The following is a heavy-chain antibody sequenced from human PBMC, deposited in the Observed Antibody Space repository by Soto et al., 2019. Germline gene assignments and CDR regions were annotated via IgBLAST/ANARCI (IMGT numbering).Heavy chain of an antibody. V-gene: IGHV3-11*05. D-gene: IGHD6-13*01. CDR2: ISSTGSYT. CDR1: GFTFSDHY. CDR3: AKENGYSSSWFEFDY. J-gene: IGHJ4*02. Sequence: GGSLRLSCAASGFTFSDHYMTWIRQAPGKGLEWVSYISSTGSYTNYADSVKGRFTISRDNSKNTLYLQMNSLRAEDTAVYYCAKENGYSSSWFEFDYWGQGTLVTSPQ.